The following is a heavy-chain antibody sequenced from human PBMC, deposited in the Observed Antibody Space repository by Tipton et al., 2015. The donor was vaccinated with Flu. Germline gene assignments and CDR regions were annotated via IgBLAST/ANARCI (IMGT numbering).Heavy chain of an antibody. V-gene: IGHV3-53*01. CDR1: GFTVSTSY. Sequence: QLVQSGGGLIRPGGSLRLSCAVSGFTVSTSYMSWVRQPPGKGLEWVSIVYDDGRTYYADSVEGRFAISRDNSKNSLYLQMNSLGADDTAVYFCARDEGGTYPDWGQGTLVTVSS. J-gene: IGHJ4*02. CDR2: VYDDGRT. CDR3: ARDEGGTYPD. D-gene: IGHD1-14*01.